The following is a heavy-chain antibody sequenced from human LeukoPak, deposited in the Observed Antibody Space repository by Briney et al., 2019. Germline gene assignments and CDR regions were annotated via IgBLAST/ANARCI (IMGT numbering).Heavy chain of an antibody. D-gene: IGHD3-22*01. Sequence: GGSLRLSCAASGFTFSSYAMNWVRQAPGKGLEWVSSISRGSDHIFYADSMKGRFTISRDNAKNSLYLQMNSLGAEDTAVYYCARPYNTRGYFPDYWGQGTLVTVSS. V-gene: IGHV3-21*01. CDR1: GFTFSSYA. CDR2: ISRGSDHI. CDR3: ARPYNTRGYFPDY. J-gene: IGHJ4*02.